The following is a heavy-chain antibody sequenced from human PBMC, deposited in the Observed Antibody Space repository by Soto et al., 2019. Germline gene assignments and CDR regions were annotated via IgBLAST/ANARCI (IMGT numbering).Heavy chain of an antibody. CDR3: ARGEYVLIGVVNYRNWFDP. CDR1: GYTFTSYA. CDR2: INAGNGNT. D-gene: IGHD3-3*01. Sequence: ASLKVSCKASGYTFTSYAMHWVRQAPGQRLEWMGWINAGNGNTKYSQKFQGRVTITRDTSASTAYMELSSLRSEDTAVYYCARGEYVLIGVVNYRNWFDPWGQGTLVTVSS. V-gene: IGHV1-3*01. J-gene: IGHJ5*02.